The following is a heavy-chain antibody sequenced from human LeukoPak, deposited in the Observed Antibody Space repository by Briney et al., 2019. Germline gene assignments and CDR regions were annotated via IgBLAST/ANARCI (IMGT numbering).Heavy chain of an antibody. V-gene: IGHV1-18*01. CDR3: ARGVGGIVAAAFDY. D-gene: IGHD6-13*01. CDR1: GYTFTSYG. CDR2: ISAYNGNT. Sequence: ASVKVSCKASGYTFTSYGISWVRQAPGQGLEWMGWISAYNGNTNYAQKLQGRVTMTTDTSTSAAYMELRSLRSDDTAVYYCARGVGGIVAAAFDYWGQGTLVTVSS. J-gene: IGHJ4*02.